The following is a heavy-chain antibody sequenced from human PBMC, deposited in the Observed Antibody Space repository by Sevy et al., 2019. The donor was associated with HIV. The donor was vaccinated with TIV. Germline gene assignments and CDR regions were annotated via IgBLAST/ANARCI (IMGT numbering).Heavy chain of an antibody. CDR3: ARGHSSSWYHY. D-gene: IGHD6-13*01. J-gene: IGHJ4*02. Sequence: SETLSLTCTVSGGSISSYYWSWIRQPPGKGLEWIGYIYYSGSTNYNPSLKSRVTITVDTSKNQFSLKLSSVTAADTAVYYCARGHSSSWYHYWGQGTLVTVSS. V-gene: IGHV4-59*01. CDR2: IYYSGST. CDR1: GGSISSYY.